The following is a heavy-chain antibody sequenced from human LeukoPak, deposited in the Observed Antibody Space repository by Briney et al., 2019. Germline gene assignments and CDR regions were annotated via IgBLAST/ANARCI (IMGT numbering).Heavy chain of an antibody. CDR2: IYYNGST. J-gene: IGHJ5*02. CDR3: ARLRYFDWLLNA. CDR1: GGSISSYY. V-gene: IGHV4-59*01. Sequence: SETLSLTCTVSGGSISSYYWSWIRQPPGKGLEWIGYIYYNGSTNYNPSLKSRVTISVDTSKNQFSLKLSSVTAADTAVYYCARLRYFDWLLNAWGQGTLVTVSS. D-gene: IGHD3-9*01.